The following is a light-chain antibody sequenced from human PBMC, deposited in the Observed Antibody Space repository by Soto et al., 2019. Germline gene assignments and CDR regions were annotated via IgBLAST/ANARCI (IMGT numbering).Light chain of an antibody. CDR3: QKYKSASYI. J-gene: IGKJ2*01. CDR2: AAS. V-gene: IGKV1-27*01. CDR1: QGISNH. Sequence: DIQMTQSPASLSASVGDRVTITCRASQGISNHLAWYQQKPGKVPKLLIYAASTFQSGVPSRFSGSGSGTDFTLTISSLQPEDVATYYCQKYKSASYIFGQGTKVDIK.